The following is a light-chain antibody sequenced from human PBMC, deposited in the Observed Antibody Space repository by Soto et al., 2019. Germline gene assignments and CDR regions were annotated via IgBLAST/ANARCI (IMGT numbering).Light chain of an antibody. CDR1: QSISSW. V-gene: IGKV1-5*01. J-gene: IGKJ1*01. Sequence: DIQMTQSPSTLSASVGDRVTITCRASQSISSWLAWYQQKPGKAPKLMIYEASTLQSGVPSRFSGSGSGTDFTLTINYLQSEDSATYYCQQYDNYPRTFGQGTKVDIK. CDR3: QQYDNYPRT. CDR2: EAS.